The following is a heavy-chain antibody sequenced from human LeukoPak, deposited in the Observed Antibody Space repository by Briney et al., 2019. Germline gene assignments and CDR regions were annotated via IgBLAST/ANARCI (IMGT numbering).Heavy chain of an antibody. CDR1: GGSISSYY. V-gene: IGHV4-59*01. CDR2: IYYSGST. CDR3: ARPGDLNPERAFDI. D-gene: IGHD3-16*01. J-gene: IGHJ3*02. Sequence: SETLSLTCTVSGGSISSYYWSWIRQPPGKGLEWIGYIYYSGSTNYNPSLESRVTISVDTSKNQFSLKLSSVTAADTAVYYCARPGDLNPERAFDIWGQGTTVTVS.